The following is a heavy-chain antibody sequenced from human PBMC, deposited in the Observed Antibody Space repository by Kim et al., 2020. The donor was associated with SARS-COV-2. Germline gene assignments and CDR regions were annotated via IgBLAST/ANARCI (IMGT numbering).Heavy chain of an antibody. J-gene: IGHJ6*02. CDR1: GFTFSFYD. V-gene: IGHV3-21*01. CDR3: EGGSPPARYNGMDV. Sequence: GGSLRLSCAASGFTFSFYDMNWVRQAPGKGLEWVSDISGASIHIYYADSVKGRFTVSRDNAKAALYLQMNSLRVEDTAVYYCEGGSPPARYNGMDVWGEG. CDR2: ISGASIHI. D-gene: IGHD3-9*01.